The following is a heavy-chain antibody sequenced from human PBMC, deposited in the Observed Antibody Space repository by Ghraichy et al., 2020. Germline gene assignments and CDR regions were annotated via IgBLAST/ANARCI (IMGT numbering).Heavy chain of an antibody. J-gene: IGHJ4*02. CDR2: INHSGST. V-gene: IGHV4-34*01. CDR1: GGSFSGYY. D-gene: IGHD3-16*01. Sequence: SETLSLTCAVYGGSFSGYYWSWIRQPPGKGLEWIGEINHSGSTNYNPSLKSRVTISVDTSKNQFSLKLSSVTAADTAVYYCARGRGRGRHRSYYFDYWGQGTLVTVSS. CDR3: ARGRGRGRHRSYYFDY.